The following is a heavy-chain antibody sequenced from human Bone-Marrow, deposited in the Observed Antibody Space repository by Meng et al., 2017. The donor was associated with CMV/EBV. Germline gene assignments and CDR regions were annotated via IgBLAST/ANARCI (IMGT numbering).Heavy chain of an antibody. Sequence: GSMSSGSFYWGSIRQPPGKGLEWIGNIYYSGSTFYNPSLKSRVTISIDTSKNQFSLKLSSVTAADTAVYFCARDLSRSLIGVVGFDYWGQGSLVTVSS. V-gene: IGHV4-39*07. D-gene: IGHD3-22*01. CDR2: IYYSGST. CDR3: ARDLSRSLIGVVGFDY. CDR1: GSMSSGSFY. J-gene: IGHJ4*02.